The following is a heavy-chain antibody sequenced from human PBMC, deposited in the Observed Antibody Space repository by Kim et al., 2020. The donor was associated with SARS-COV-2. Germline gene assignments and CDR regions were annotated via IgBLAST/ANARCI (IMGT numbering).Heavy chain of an antibody. Sequence: ASVKVSCKASGYTFTGYYMHWVRQAPGEGLEWMGWINPNSGGTKYAEKFQGRVTMTRDTSISTAYMELNSLTSDDTAMYYCARGGDMATKRPHDYWGQGALVTVSS. V-gene: IGHV1-2*02. CDR1: GYTFTGYY. J-gene: IGHJ4*02. CDR3: ARGGDMATKRPHDY. CDR2: INPNSGGT. D-gene: IGHD3-16*01.